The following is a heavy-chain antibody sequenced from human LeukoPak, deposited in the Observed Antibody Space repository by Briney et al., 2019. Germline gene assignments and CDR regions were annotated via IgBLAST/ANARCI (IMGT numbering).Heavy chain of an antibody. CDR3: ARGAYYFHY. CDR1: GYTFTGYY. CDR2: INTNSGGT. V-gene: IGHV1-2*02. J-gene: IGHJ4*02. Sequence: GGSVTVSCTASGYTFTGYYMHWVRQAPGQGVEGMGWINTNSGGTKYAQRLQGRVTITRDSSNSTAYMEVSRLRADDTAGYYSARGAYYFHYWGEATLVTVSS.